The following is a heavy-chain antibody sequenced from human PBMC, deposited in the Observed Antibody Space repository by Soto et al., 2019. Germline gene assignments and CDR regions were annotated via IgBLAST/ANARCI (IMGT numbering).Heavy chain of an antibody. D-gene: IGHD3-16*01. V-gene: IGHV4-39*01. CDR2: IYHSGST. CDR3: ARQTGGFGYYFDY. Sequence: QLQLQESGPGLVKPSETLSLTCTVSGGSISSSSYYWGWIHQPPGKELEWIGAIYHSGSTYYHPSLKSRVTISVDTSKNQFSLRLTSLTAADTAVYFCARQTGGFGYYFDYWGQVTLVTVSS. CDR1: GGSISSSSYY. J-gene: IGHJ4*02.